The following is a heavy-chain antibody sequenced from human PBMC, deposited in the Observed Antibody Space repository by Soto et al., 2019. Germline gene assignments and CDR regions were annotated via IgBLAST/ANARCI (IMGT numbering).Heavy chain of an antibody. V-gene: IGHV2-5*02. CDR1: GLSLNTRGVG. Sequence: QITLKESGPTLVKPTQTLMLTCTLSGLSLNTRGVGVGWIRQPPGKALEWLALIYWDDDKRYSPSLKSRLTVTNDTSKNQVVLTMTNMDPVDAGTHYCAHTTWHNTRGWFDPWGQGTLVTVSS. J-gene: IGHJ5*02. CDR3: AHTTWHNTRGWFDP. D-gene: IGHD1-1*01. CDR2: IYWDDDK.